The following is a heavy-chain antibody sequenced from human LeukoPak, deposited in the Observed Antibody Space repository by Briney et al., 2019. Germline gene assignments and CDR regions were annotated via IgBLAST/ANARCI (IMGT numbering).Heavy chain of an antibody. CDR3: ATDSSGYYSY. D-gene: IGHD3-22*01. J-gene: IGHJ4*02. V-gene: IGHV1-24*01. Sequence: ASVKVSCKVSGYTLTELSMHWVRQAPGKGLEWMGGFDPEDGETIYAQKFQGRVTMIEDTSTDTAYMELSSLRSEDTAVYYCATDSSGYYSYWGQGTLVTVSS. CDR2: FDPEDGET. CDR1: GYTLTELS.